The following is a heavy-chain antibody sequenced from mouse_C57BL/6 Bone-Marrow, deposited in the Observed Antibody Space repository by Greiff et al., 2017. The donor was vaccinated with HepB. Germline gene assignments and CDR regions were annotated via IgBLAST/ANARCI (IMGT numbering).Heavy chain of an antibody. D-gene: IGHD1-1*01. CDR1: GFSFTSYG. V-gene: IGHV2-3*01. J-gene: IGHJ2*01. CDR3: AKTSITTVEAPTFYFDY. Sequence: QVQLKESGPGLVAPSQSLSITCTVSGFSFTSYGVSWVRQPPGKGLEWLGVIWGDGSTNYHSALISRLSISKDNPTSQVILKLNSLQTDDTATYYCAKTSITTVEAPTFYFDYWGQGTTLTVSS. CDR2: IWGDGST.